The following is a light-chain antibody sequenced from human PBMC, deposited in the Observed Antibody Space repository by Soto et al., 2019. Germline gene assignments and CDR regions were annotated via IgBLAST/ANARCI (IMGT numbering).Light chain of an antibody. CDR2: DDD. V-gene: IGLV1-51*01. Sequence: QSVLMQPPSVSAAPGQRVTVSCAGSASNVGTQFVSWYQHRPGAAPTLLIYDDDKRPSEVPDRFSASKSGTSAPLTITGVQTGDEADYYCGTWDTGLTAGVFGGGTKLTVL. CDR1: ASNVGTQF. J-gene: IGLJ3*02. CDR3: GTWDTGLTAGV.